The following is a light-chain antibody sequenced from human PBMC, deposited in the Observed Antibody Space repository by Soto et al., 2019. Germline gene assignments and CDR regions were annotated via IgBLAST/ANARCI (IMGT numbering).Light chain of an antibody. CDR1: SSNIGSNY. CDR3: AAWDDSLSGYV. J-gene: IGLJ1*01. CDR2: RNN. Sequence: QTVVTQPPSASGTPGQRVTISCSGSSSNIGSNYVYWYQQLPGTAPKLLIYRNNQRPSGVPDRFSGSKSGTSASLAISWLRSEDEADYYCAAWDDSLSGYVFGTGTKLTVL. V-gene: IGLV1-47*01.